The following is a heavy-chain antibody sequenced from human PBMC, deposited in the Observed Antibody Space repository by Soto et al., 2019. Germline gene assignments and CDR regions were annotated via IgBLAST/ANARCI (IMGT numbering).Heavy chain of an antibody. D-gene: IGHD6-19*01. CDR3: VKDGGSSGVFDY. CDR2: VSSSGGST. J-gene: IGHJ4*02. V-gene: IGHV3-64D*06. CDR1: GFAFTYYA. Sequence: EVQLVESGGGLVQPGGSLRLSCSASGFAFTYYAMHWVRQAPGKGLEYVSTVSSSGGSTFYADSVKDRFTISRDNSKNTLNLQMSSLRAEVTAVYYCVKDGGSSGVFDYWGQGTLVTVSS.